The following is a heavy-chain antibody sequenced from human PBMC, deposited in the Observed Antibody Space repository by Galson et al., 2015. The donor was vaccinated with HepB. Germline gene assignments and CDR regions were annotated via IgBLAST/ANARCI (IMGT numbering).Heavy chain of an antibody. Sequence: SVKVSCKVSGYTLTELSMHWVRQAPGKGLEWMGGFDPEDGDTIYAQKFQGRVTMTEDTSTDTAHMELSSLRSEDTAVYYCARAGHKWRLYYYYYMDVWGKGTTVTVSS. J-gene: IGHJ6*03. CDR2: FDPEDGDT. CDR1: GYTLTELS. CDR3: ARAGHKWRLYYYYYMDV. D-gene: IGHD2-21*02. V-gene: IGHV1-24*01.